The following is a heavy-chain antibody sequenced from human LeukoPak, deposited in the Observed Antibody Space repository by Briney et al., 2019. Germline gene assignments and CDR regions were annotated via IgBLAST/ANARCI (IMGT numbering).Heavy chain of an antibody. CDR1: GGSISSGGYY. CDR3: ARVGSYDSSGYYDY. J-gene: IGHJ4*02. Sequence: PSETLSLTCTVSGGSISSGGYYWSWTRQHPGKGLEWIGYIYYSGSTYYNPSLKSRVTISVDTSKNQFSLKLSSVTAADTAVYYCARVGSYDSSGYYDYWGQGTLVTVSS. D-gene: IGHD3-22*01. CDR2: IYYSGST. V-gene: IGHV4-31*03.